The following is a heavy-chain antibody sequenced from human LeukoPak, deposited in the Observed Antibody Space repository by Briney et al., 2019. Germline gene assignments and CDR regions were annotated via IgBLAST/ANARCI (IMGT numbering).Heavy chain of an antibody. CDR2: ISGSGGST. D-gene: IGHD3-22*01. CDR3: RGYYDSSGPHNWFDP. V-gene: IGHV3-23*01. CDR1: GFTFSSYA. Sequence: GGSLRLSCAASGFTFSSYAMSWVRQAPGKGLEWVSAISGSGGSTYYADSVKGRFTISRDNSKNTLYLQMNSLRAEDTAVYYCRGYYDSSGPHNWFDPWGQGTLVTVSS. J-gene: IGHJ5*02.